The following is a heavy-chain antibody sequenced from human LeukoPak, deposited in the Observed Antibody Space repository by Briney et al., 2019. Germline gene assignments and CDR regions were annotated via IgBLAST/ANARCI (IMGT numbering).Heavy chain of an antibody. CDR3: ARDLYSRGGSYSAYYYYYYMDV. V-gene: IGHV1-69*13. J-gene: IGHJ6*03. Sequence: SVKVSCKASGGTFSSYAISWVRQAPGQGLEWMGGIIPIFGTANYAQKFQGRVTVTADESTSTAYMELSSLRSEDTAVYYCARDLYSRGGSYSAYYYYYYMDVWGKGTTVTISS. CDR1: GGTFSSYA. D-gene: IGHD1-26*01. CDR2: IIPIFGTA.